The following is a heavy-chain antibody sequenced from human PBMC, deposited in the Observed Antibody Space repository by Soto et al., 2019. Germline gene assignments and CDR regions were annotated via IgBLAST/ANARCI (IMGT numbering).Heavy chain of an antibody. V-gene: IGHV1-3*01. D-gene: IGHD6-6*01. CDR1: GYTFTSYA. J-gene: IGHJ4*02. CDR2: INAGNGNT. Sequence: GASVKVSCKASGYTFTSYAMHWVRQAPGQRLEWMGWINAGNGNTKYSQKFQGRVTITRDTSASTAYMELSSLRSEDTAVYYCARGVSEQLVHFDYWGQGTLVTVSS. CDR3: ARGVSEQLVHFDY.